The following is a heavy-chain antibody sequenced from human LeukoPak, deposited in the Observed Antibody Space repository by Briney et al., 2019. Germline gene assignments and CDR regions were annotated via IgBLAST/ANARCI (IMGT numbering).Heavy chain of an antibody. D-gene: IGHD3-22*01. CDR2: ISSSSYI. CDR3: ARDSGDSSGYYFDAFDI. CDR1: GFTFSSYS. Sequence: PGGSLRLSRAASGFTFSSYSMNWVRQAPGKGLEWVSSISSSSYIYYADSVKGRFTISRDNAKNSLYLQMNSLRAEGTAVYYCARDSGDSSGYYFDAFDIRGQGTMVTVSS. V-gene: IGHV3-21*01. J-gene: IGHJ3*02.